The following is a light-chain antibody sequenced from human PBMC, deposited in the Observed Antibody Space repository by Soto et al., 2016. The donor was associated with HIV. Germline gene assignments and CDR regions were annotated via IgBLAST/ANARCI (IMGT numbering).Light chain of an antibody. CDR3: QVWDSRNDHRV. CDR2: DDN. J-gene: IGLJ3*02. CDR1: NIGDKS. Sequence: SYELTQPPSVSVTPGETARITCGGNNIGDKSVHWYQQKPGQAPVLVVYDDNDRPSGIPERFSGSNFGNTATLTISRVEAGDEADYHCQVWDSRNDHRVFGGGTKLTAL. V-gene: IGLV3-21*02.